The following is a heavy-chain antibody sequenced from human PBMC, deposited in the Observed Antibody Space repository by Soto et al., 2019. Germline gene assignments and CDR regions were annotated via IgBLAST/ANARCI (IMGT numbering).Heavy chain of an antibody. CDR1: GYTFTGYY. V-gene: IGHV1-2*02. Sequence: VASVKVCCKTSGYTFTGYYMHWVRQAPGQGLEWMGWINPDSGAPRYPQKFQGRVTTTRDTSISTVYMELSRLRSDDTAVYYCARGSPTQYYNSSGYYSNDAFEFWGQGSMVTVSS. D-gene: IGHD3-22*01. CDR2: INPDSGAP. CDR3: ARGSPTQYYNSSGYYSNDAFEF. J-gene: IGHJ3*01.